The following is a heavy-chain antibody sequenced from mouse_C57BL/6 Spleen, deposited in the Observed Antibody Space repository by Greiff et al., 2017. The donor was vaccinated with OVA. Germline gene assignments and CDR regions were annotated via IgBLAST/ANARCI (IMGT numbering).Heavy chain of an antibody. D-gene: IGHD1-1*01. CDR2: IDLNSGGT. Sequence: QVQLQQPGAELVKPGASVKLSCKASGYTFTSYWMHWVKQRPGRGLEWIGRIDLNSGGTKYNEKFKSKATLTVDKPSSTAYMQLSSLTSEDSAVYYCARAYGSSSWYFDVWGTGTTVTVSS. CDR1: GYTFTSYW. CDR3: ARAYGSSSWYFDV. J-gene: IGHJ1*03. V-gene: IGHV1-72*01.